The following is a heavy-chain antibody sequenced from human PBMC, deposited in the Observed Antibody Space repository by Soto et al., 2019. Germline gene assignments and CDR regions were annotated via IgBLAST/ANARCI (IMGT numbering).Heavy chain of an antibody. D-gene: IGHD6-19*01. V-gene: IGHV4-59*12. CDR3: ARERAVGIAVALNWFDP. CDR1: GASISSNF. Sequence: PSETLSLTCSVSGASISSNFWSWVRQPPGKGLEWIGYIYFGGTTQSNPSLKGRATISLDTSKNQFTLNLASVRDEDTAVYYCARERAVGIAVALNWFDPWGQGTLVTVSS. J-gene: IGHJ5*02. CDR2: IYFGGTT.